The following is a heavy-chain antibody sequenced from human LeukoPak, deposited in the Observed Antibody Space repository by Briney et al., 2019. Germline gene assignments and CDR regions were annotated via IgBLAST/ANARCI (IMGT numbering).Heavy chain of an antibody. D-gene: IGHD6-13*01. CDR1: GYSFTSYW. V-gene: IGHV5-51*01. J-gene: IGHJ4*02. CDR2: FYPGDSDT. CDR3: ARGEYPGIAAAGTRGVDY. Sequence: GESLKISCKGSGYSFTSYWIGWVRQMPGKGLEWMGIFYPGDSDTRYSPSFQGQVTISADKSISTAYLQWSSLKASDTAMYYCARGEYPGIAAAGTRGVDYWGQGTLVTVSS.